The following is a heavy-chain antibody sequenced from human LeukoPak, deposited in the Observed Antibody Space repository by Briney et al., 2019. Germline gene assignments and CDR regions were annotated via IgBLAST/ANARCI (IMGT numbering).Heavy chain of an antibody. D-gene: IGHD3-3*01. CDR3: AWPYDFWSGYPRRDAFDI. Sequence: ASVKVSCKASGYTFTGYYMHWVRQAPGQGLEWMGWINPNSGGTNYAQKFQGRVTMTRDTSISTAYMELSRLRSDDTAVYYCAWPYDFWSGYPRRDAFDIWGQGTMVTVSS. V-gene: IGHV1-2*02. CDR2: INPNSGGT. J-gene: IGHJ3*02. CDR1: GYTFTGYY.